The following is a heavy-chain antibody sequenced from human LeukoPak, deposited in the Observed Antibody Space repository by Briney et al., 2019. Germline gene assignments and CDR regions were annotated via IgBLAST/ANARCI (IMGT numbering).Heavy chain of an antibody. CDR2: IYSGGST. V-gene: IGHV3-53*01. CDR1: GFTVSSNY. D-gene: IGHD2-15*01. J-gene: IGHJ4*02. CDR3: ARGGGGFGPGFDY. Sequence: GGSLRLSCAASGFTVSSNYMSWVRQAPGKGLEWVSVIYSGGSTYYADSVKGRFTISRVNSKNTLYLQMNSLRAEDTAVYYCARGGGGFGPGFDYWGQGTLVTVSS.